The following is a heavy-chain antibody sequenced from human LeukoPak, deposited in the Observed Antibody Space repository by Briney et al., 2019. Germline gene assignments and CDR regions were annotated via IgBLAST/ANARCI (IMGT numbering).Heavy chain of an antibody. CDR3: AREVTHRKRNYYYYYMDV. Sequence: PSETLSLTSAVYGGSFSGYYWSWIRQPPGKGLEWIGEINHSGSTNYNPSLKSRVTISVDTSKNQFSLKLSSVTAADTAVYYCAREVTHRKRNYYYYYMDVWGKGTTVTVSS. CDR2: INHSGST. V-gene: IGHV4-34*01. D-gene: IGHD5-24*01. CDR1: GGSFSGYY. J-gene: IGHJ6*03.